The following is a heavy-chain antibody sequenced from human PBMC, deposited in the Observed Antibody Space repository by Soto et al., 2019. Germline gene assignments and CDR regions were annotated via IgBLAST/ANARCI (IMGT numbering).Heavy chain of an antibody. V-gene: IGHV1-46*03. D-gene: IGHD2-2*01. CDR2: INPSGGST. Sequence: GASLKVSCKASGYTFTSYYMHWVRQAPGQGLEWMGIINPSGGSTSYAQKFQGRVTMTRDTSTSTVYMELSSLRSEDTAVYYCARGLLGYCSSTSCYEVVYWGQGTLVTVSS. CDR1: GYTFTSYY. CDR3: ARGLLGYCSSTSCYEVVY. J-gene: IGHJ4*02.